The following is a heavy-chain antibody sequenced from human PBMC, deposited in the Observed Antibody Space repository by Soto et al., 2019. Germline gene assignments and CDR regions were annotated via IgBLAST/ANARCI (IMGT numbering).Heavy chain of an antibody. V-gene: IGHV1-18*01. Sequence: ASVKGSCKASGYTFTSYGISWVRQAPGQGLEWMGWISAYNGNTNYAQKLQGRVTMTTDTSTSTAYMGLRSLRSDDTAVYYCARVGDYYDFWSGYRPYYYYYGMDVWGPGTTVPVYS. D-gene: IGHD3-3*01. J-gene: IGHJ6*02. CDR3: ARVGDYYDFWSGYRPYYYYYGMDV. CDR1: GYTFTSYG. CDR2: ISAYNGNT.